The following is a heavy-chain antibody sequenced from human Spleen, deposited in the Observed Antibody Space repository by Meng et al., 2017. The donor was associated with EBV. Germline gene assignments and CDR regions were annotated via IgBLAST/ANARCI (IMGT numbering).Heavy chain of an antibody. J-gene: IGHJ4*02. CDR2: IYHTGST. V-gene: IGHV4-59*01. CDR3: ARGLYSSSWEY. CDR1: GGSISADY. Sequence: QVLRQESGPGLVKPSETLSLTCTVSGGSISADYWSWIRQPPGKGLEWIGHIYHTGSTNYNPSLKSRVTISVDTSKNQFSLKLSSVTAADTAVYYCARGLYSSSWEYWGQGTLVTVSS. D-gene: IGHD6-13*01.